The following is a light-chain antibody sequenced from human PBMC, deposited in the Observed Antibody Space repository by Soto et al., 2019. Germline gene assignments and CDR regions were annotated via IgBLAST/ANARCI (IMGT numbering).Light chain of an antibody. Sequence: QTVVTHSPSASASLGASVKRTCTLSRGHSSYAIAWHQQQPEKGPRYLMKLNSDGSHSKGDGIPDRFSTSSSGAERYLTISSLQSEDEADYYCQTWGTGGVFGGGTKVTVL. J-gene: IGLJ2*01. CDR2: LNSDGSH. V-gene: IGLV4-69*01. CDR3: QTWGTGGV. CDR1: RGHSSYA.